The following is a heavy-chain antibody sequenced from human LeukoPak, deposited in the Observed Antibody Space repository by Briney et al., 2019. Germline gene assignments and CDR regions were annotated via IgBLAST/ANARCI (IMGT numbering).Heavy chain of an antibody. V-gene: IGHV3-74*01. D-gene: IGHD1-26*01. Sequence: GGSLRLSCAASGFTFSNHWMHWVRQAPVKGLIWVSRINSDGSSTTYADSVKGRFTISRDNAKNSLYLQMNSLRAEDTAVYYCARDYIVGEYPHFDYWGQGTLVTVSS. J-gene: IGHJ4*02. CDR3: ARDYIVGEYPHFDY. CDR2: INSDGSST. CDR1: GFTFSNHW.